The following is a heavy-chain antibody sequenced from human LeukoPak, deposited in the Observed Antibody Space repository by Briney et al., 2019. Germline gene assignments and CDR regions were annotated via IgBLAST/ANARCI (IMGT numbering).Heavy chain of an antibody. CDR1: GFTLSSDP. D-gene: IGHD2-2*01. Sequence: RRSLRLSCAASGFTLSSDPVHWVRQAPGEGLDWVAVISHNGSPIYYADSVKGRFTISRDNSKNTLYLQMDSMTTEDTAVYYCARGESVAMGSIDSWGLGTLVTVSS. CDR3: ARGESVAMGSIDS. J-gene: IGHJ4*02. CDR2: ISHNGSPI. V-gene: IGHV3-30*17.